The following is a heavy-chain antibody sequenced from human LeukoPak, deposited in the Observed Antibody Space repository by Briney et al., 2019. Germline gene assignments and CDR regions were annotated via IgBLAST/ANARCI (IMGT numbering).Heavy chain of an antibody. CDR1: GDIVRSKSAA. Sequence: SQTLSLTCAISGDIVRSKSAAWNWITQSPSRVLEWVGRTYYRSKWYNDYAVYVNSQIIINPDTSKNQFYLQLNSVPPEDTAVYYCAREGSSWVDPWGQGTLVTVSS. V-gene: IGHV6-1*01. J-gene: IGHJ5*02. CDR2: TYYRSKWYN. D-gene: IGHD6-6*01. CDR3: AREGSSWVDP.